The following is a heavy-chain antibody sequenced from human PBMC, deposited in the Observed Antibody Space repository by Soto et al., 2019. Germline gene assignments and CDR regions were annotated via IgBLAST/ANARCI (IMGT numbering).Heavy chain of an antibody. D-gene: IGHD3-22*01. Sequence: QVQLVQSGAEVKKPGSSVKVSCKASGGTFSSYAISWVRQAPGQGLEWMGGIIPIFGTANYAQKFQGRVTITADKSTSTAYMELSSLRSEDTAVYYCASIMVDSSGFVVRYYGMDVWGQGTTVTVSS. V-gene: IGHV1-69*06. CDR1: GGTFSSYA. CDR3: ASIMVDSSGFVVRYYGMDV. J-gene: IGHJ6*02. CDR2: IIPIFGTA.